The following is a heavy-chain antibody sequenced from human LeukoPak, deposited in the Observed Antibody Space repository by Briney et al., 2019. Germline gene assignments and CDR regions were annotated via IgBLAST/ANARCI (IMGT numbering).Heavy chain of an antibody. CDR3: ASRIPPRDVVPAANYYGMDV. Sequence: ASVKVSCKASGGTFSSYAISWVRQAPGQGLEWMGGIIPIFNTANYAQKFQGRVTIPADESTSTAYMELSSLRSEDTAVYYCASRIPPRDVVPAANYYGMDVWGQGTTVTVSS. J-gene: IGHJ6*02. CDR2: IIPIFNTA. V-gene: IGHV1-69*13. CDR1: GGTFSSYA. D-gene: IGHD2-2*01.